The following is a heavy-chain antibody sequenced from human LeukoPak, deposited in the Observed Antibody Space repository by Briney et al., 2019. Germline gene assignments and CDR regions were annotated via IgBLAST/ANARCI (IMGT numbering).Heavy chain of an antibody. J-gene: IGHJ4*02. D-gene: IGHD2-15*01. CDR2: ISGDGGST. CDR1: GFTFSSYW. CDR3: AKDMVGGDDY. Sequence: PGGSLRLSCAASGFTFSSYWMHWVRQAPGKGLEWVSLISGDGGSTYYADSVKGRFTISRDNSKNSLYLQMNSLRTEDTALYYCAKDMVGGDDYWGQGTLVTVSS. V-gene: IGHV3-43*02.